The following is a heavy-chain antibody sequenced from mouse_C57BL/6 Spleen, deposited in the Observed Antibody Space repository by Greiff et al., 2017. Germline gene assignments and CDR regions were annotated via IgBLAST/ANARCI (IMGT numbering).Heavy chain of an antibody. CDR1: GYTFTSYW. CDR3: TRGYYDSRSLYSFDY. J-gene: IGHJ2*01. CDR2: IYPGNSDT. Sequence: VQLQQSGTVLARPGASVKMSCKTSGYTFTSYWMHWVKQRPGQGLEWIGAIYPGNSDTSYNQKFKGKAKLTAVTSASTAYIELSSLTNEDSAVYYCTRGYYDSRSLYSFDYWGQGTTLTVSS. V-gene: IGHV1-5*01. D-gene: IGHD2-4*01.